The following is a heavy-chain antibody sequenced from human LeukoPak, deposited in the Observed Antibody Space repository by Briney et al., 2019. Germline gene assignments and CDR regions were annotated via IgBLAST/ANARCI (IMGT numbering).Heavy chain of an antibody. V-gene: IGHV4-38-2*01. J-gene: IGHJ6*04. CDR3: TRGSGYSGYDYSYYFYGMDV. D-gene: IGHD5-12*01. CDR1: GYSISSGYY. CDR2: IYHSGST. Sequence: SETLSLTCAVSGYSISSGYYWGWIRQPPGKGLEWIGSIYHSGSTYYNPSLKSRVTISVDTSKNQLSLKLSSVTAADTAVYYCTRGSGYSGYDYSYYFYGMDVWGKGTTVTVSS.